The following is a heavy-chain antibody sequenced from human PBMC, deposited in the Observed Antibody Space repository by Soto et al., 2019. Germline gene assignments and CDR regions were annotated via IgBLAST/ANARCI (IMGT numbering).Heavy chain of an antibody. D-gene: IGHD1-1*01. Sequence: GSLRLSCVAPGFIFSNYAMSWVRQAPGRGLEWVSAISGSGATTYYPDSVEGRFTISRDNSKNTLYLQMNNLRADDTAVYYCTKGGIPRRYNIPKVDFDYWGQGSLVTVSS. CDR1: GFIFSNYA. V-gene: IGHV3-23*01. CDR2: ISGSGATT. J-gene: IGHJ4*02. CDR3: TKGGIPRRYNIPKVDFDY.